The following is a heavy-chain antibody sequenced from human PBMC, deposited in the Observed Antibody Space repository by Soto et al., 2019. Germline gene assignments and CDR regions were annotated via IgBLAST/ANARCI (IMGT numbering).Heavy chain of an antibody. J-gene: IGHJ2*01. CDR1: GGTFSSYA. CDR3: ASSSLRWLLRNWYFDL. CDR2: IIPIFGTA. Sequence: QVQLVQSGAEVKKPGSSVKVSCKASGGTFSSYAISWVRQAPGQGLEWMGGIIPIFGTANYAQKFQGRVTITADESTSTAYMELSSLRSEDTAVYYCASSSLRWLLRNWYFDLWGRGTLVTVSS. V-gene: IGHV1-69*01. D-gene: IGHD3-22*01.